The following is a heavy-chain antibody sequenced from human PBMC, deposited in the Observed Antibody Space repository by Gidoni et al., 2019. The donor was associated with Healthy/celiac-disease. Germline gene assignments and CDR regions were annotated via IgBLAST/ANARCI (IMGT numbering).Heavy chain of an antibody. CDR2: IKSKTDGGTT. CDR3: TTGGSPPAEYFQH. Sequence: EVQLVESGGGLVKPGGSLRLSCAAFGFTFSNAWMSWVRQAPGKGLEWVGRIKSKTDGGTTDYAAPVKGRFTISRDDSKNTLYLQMNSLKTEDTAVYYCTTGGSPPAEYFQHWGQGTLVTVST. V-gene: IGHV3-15*01. D-gene: IGHD3-16*01. J-gene: IGHJ1*01. CDR1: GFTFSNAW.